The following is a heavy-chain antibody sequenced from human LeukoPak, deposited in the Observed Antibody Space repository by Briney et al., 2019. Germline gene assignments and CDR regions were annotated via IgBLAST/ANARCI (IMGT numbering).Heavy chain of an antibody. D-gene: IGHD3-10*01. Sequence: GGSLRLSCAASGFTFSSYAMSWVRQAPGKGLEWVSAISGSGGSTYYADSVKGRFTTSRDNSKNTLYLQMNSLRAEDTAVYYCAKDLSPGGSGSYYSDYWGQGTLVTVSS. V-gene: IGHV3-23*01. CDR2: ISGSGGST. CDR1: GFTFSSYA. J-gene: IGHJ4*02. CDR3: AKDLSPGGSGSYYSDY.